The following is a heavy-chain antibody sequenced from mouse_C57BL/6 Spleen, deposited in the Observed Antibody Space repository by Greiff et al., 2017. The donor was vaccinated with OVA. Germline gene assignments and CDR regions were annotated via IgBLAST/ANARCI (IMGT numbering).Heavy chain of an antibody. Sequence: VQLQQPGAELVRPGSSVKLSCKASGYTFTSYWMHWVKQRPIQGLEWIGNIDPSDSETHYNQKFRDKATLTVDKSSSTAYMQLSSLTSEDSAVYYCAREFGYYGSSFDYWGQGTTLTVSS. J-gene: IGHJ2*01. D-gene: IGHD1-1*01. CDR2: IDPSDSET. CDR3: AREFGYYGSSFDY. CDR1: GYTFTSYW. V-gene: IGHV1-52*01.